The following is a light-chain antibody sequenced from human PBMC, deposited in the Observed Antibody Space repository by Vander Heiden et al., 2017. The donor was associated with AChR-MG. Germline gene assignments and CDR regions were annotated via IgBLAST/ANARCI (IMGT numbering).Light chain of an antibody. CDR1: SSNIGANY. V-gene: IGLV1-47*01. J-gene: IGLJ3*02. Sequence: QSVLTQPPSASGTPGQRVTISWYGSSSNIGANYVYWYQQLPRAAPELLIYRNNERPSGVPDRFSGSKSGTSASLAISGLRSDDEADYHCGAWDDSLSSPVFGGGTKLTVL. CDR2: RNN. CDR3: GAWDDSLSSPV.